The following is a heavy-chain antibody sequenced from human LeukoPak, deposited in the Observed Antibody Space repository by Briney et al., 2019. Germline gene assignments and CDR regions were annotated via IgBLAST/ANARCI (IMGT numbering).Heavy chain of an antibody. CDR3: ARQMGRFDA. CDR1: GDSISDYY. D-gene: IGHD5-24*01. V-gene: IGHV4-59*08. CDR2: IYYSGST. Sequence: SETLSLTCSVSGDSISDYYWSWIRQPPGRGLEWIGSIYYSGSTNYNPSLKSRVTISVDTSKNQFSLQLNSVTPEDTAVYYCARQMGRFDAWGQGTLVTVSS. J-gene: IGHJ5*02.